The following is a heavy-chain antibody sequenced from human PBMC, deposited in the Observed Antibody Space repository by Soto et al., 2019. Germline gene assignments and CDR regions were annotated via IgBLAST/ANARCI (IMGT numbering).Heavy chain of an antibody. CDR1: GYRFANQW. J-gene: IGHJ4*02. CDR2: VFPGDSDT. Sequence: PGESLKISCKGSGYRFANQWIGWVRQMPGKGLEWMGIVFPGDSDTRYSPSFQGQVTISADKSISTAYLQWSSLRASDTAMYYCARRDNYNLDYWGQGTLVTVS. V-gene: IGHV5-51*01. CDR3: ARRDNYNLDY. D-gene: IGHD4-4*01.